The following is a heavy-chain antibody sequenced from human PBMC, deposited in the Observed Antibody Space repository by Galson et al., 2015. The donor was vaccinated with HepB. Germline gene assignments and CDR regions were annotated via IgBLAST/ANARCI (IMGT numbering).Heavy chain of an antibody. CDR1: GFTFSPFG. D-gene: IGHD3-3*01. J-gene: IGHJ4*02. CDR3: ARDASEWSRDY. CDR2: IGRDLNYI. V-gene: IGHV3-21*03. Sequence: SLRLSCAASGFTFSPFGMTWVRQAPGKGLEWVSVIGRDLNYIHYADSVKGRFITSRDNAKNTVYLQMNSLRVEDSGVCYCARDASEWSRDYWGQGTLVTVSS.